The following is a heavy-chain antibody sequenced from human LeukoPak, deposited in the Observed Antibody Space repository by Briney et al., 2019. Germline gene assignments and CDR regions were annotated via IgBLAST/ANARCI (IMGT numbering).Heavy chain of an antibody. Sequence: GGSLRLSCAASGFTFTNSAMTWVRPAPGKWLEWVSTVSGSGGNTYYADSVKGRFTISRDNSENTLYLQMNSLRAQDTAVYYCAKSLAVTGSPDYWGLGTLVTVSS. CDR2: VSGSGGNT. CDR3: AKSLAVTGSPDY. D-gene: IGHD6-19*01. V-gene: IGHV3-23*01. CDR1: GFTFTNSA. J-gene: IGHJ4*02.